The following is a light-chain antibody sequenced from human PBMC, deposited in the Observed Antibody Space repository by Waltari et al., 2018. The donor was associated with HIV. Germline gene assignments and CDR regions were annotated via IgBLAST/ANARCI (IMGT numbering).Light chain of an antibody. V-gene: IGLV1-47*01. J-gene: IGLJ3*02. CDR1: SSNIGSNY. CDR2: RSN. CDR3: GAWDDSLGCPV. Sequence: QSVLTQPPSASGTPGQRVTISCSGSSSNIGSNYVYWYQQLPGTAPKLLIYRSNQRPSGVPYRFSGSKSGPAACLAISGCRSEDEGYYYCGAWDDSLGCPVFGGGTKLTVL.